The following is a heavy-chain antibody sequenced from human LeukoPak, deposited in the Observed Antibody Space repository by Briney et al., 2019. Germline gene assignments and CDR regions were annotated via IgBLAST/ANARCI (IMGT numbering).Heavy chain of an antibody. V-gene: IGHV3-73*01. D-gene: IGHD4-17*01. Sequence: GGSLRLSCAASGFTFSGSAMHWVRQASGKGLEWVGRIRSKANSYATAYAASVKGRFTISRDDSKNTAYLQMNSLKTEDTAVYYCTRRIGDYPNYYGMDVWGQGTTVTVSS. CDR1: GFTFSGSA. J-gene: IGHJ6*02. CDR3: TRRIGDYPNYYGMDV. CDR2: IRSKANSYAT.